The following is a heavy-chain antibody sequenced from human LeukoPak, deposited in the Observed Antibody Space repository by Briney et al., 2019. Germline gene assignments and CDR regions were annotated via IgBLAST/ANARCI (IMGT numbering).Heavy chain of an antibody. CDR1: GGSFTGYY. J-gene: IGHJ4*02. D-gene: IGHD6-19*01. CDR3: ARRAGGTWHWLVPSPFEH. CDR2: INHSGST. V-gene: IGHV4-34*01. Sequence: PSETLSDTPAVSGGSFTGYYGSWIRQPPGKGLEWIGEINHSGSTNYNPSLMSRVTISVDKPKNQFSLKLSSATAADTAVYYCARRAGGTWHWLVPSPFEHWGEKPLVTVSS.